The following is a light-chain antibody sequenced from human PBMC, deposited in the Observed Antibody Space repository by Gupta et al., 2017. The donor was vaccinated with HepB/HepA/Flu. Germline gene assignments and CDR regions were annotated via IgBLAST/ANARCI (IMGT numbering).Light chain of an antibody. CDR1: SGYNNYA. V-gene: IGLV4-69*01. CDR2: LNSDGTH. CDR3: QTWGTGVRV. Sequence: QLVLTQSPSASASLRASVKLTCPLSSGYNNYAIAWHQQQPEKGPRYLMKLNSDGTHTKGDGIPDRFSGSSSGAERYLTISSLQSEDEADYYCQTWGTGVRVFGGGTKLTVL. J-gene: IGLJ3*02.